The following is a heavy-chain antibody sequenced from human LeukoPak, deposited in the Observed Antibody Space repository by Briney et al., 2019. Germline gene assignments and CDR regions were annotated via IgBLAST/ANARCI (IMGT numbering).Heavy chain of an antibody. CDR3: AKDLGKVIAAAGTSGFDT. CDR1: GFSFDDYT. Sequence: GSLRLSCAAPGFSFDDYTMHWVRQPPGKGLELVSLINLDGGSAYYRDSVRGRFTISRDTSKNSLYLQMHSLRTDDTALYYCAKDLGKVIAAAGTSGFDTWGRGTLVTVSS. V-gene: IGHV3-43*01. J-gene: IGHJ4*01. D-gene: IGHD6-13*01. CDR2: INLDGGSA.